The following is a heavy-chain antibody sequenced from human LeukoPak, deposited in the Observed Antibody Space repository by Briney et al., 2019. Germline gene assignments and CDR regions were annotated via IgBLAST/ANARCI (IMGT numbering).Heavy chain of an antibody. D-gene: IGHD3-10*02. CDR1: GFTFSSYE. J-gene: IGHJ6*04. CDR2: ISSSGSTI. V-gene: IGHV3-48*03. CDR3: AELGITMIGGV. Sequence: GGSLTLSCAASGFTFSSYEMEWVRPAQGKGLEWVSYISSSGSTIYYADSVKGRFTISRDNAKDSLYLQMNSLRAEDTAVYYCAELGITMIGGVWGKGTTVTISS.